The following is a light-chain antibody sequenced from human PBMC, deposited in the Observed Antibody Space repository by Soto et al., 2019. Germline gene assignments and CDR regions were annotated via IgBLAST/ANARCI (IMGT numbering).Light chain of an antibody. J-gene: IGKJ4*01. V-gene: IGKV3-15*01. CDR1: QSISSN. CDR3: QQYNNWSRAT. Sequence: EIVMTQSPATLSVSPGERATLSCRASQSISSNLAWYQQKPGQAPRLLMFRTSSRATGLPARFSGSGSGTEFNLTISSLQSEDFGVYYGQQYNNWSRATFGGGTKGEIK. CDR2: RTS.